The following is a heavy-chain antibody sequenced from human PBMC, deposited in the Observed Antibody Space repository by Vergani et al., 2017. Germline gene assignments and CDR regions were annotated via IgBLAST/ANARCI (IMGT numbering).Heavy chain of an antibody. CDR2: MNPNSGNT. CDR3: ARVLADYDSSGYSRVTYWYFDL. J-gene: IGHJ2*01. D-gene: IGHD3-22*01. V-gene: IGHV1-8*01. Sequence: QVQLVQSGAEVKKPGASVKVSCKASGYTFTSYDINWVRQATGQGLEWMGWMNPNSGNTGYAQKFQGRVTMTRNTSISTAYMELSSLRSEDTAVYYCARVLADYDSSGYSRVTYWYFDLWGRGTLVTVSS. CDR1: GYTFTSYD.